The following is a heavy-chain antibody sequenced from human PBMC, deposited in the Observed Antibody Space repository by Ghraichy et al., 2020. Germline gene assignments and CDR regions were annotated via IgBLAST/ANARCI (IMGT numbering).Heavy chain of an antibody. CDR3: ARMAVAGLYYFDY. Sequence: LSLTCASSGFTFSSYSMNWVRQAPGKGLEWVSYISSSSSTIYYADSVKGRFTISRDNAKNSMYLQMNSLRDEDTAVYYCARMAVAGLYYFDYWGQGTLVNVSS. CDR1: GFTFSSYS. V-gene: IGHV3-48*02. J-gene: IGHJ4*02. D-gene: IGHD6-19*01. CDR2: ISSSSSTI.